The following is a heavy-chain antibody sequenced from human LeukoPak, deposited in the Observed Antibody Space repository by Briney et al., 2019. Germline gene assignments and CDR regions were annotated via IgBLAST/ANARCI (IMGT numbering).Heavy chain of an antibody. CDR2: IDWNGGST. V-gene: IGHV3-20*04. D-gene: IGHD1-1*01. J-gene: IGHJ6*03. CDR1: GFTFDDYG. Sequence: RPGGSLRLSCEASGFTFDDYGMSWVRQAPGKGLEWVSGIDWNGGSTGYADSVKGRFTISRDNAKNSLYLQMNSLRAEDTAVYYCAKQLRVYYYMDVWGKGTTVTVSS. CDR3: AKQLRVYYYMDV.